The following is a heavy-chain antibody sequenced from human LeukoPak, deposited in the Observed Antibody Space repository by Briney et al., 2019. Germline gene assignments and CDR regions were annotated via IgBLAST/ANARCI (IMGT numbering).Heavy chain of an antibody. J-gene: IGHJ4*02. CDR1: GFTFSAYS. D-gene: IGHD6-13*01. V-gene: IGHV3-21*01. Sequence: GGSLRLSCAASGFTFSAYSMNWVRQAPGKGLEWVSSISSSSSYVYYADSVKGGFTISRDNAKNSLYLQMNSLRAEDTAVYYCARDFAAAGGVDYWGQGTLVTVSS. CDR2: ISSSSSYV. CDR3: ARDFAAAGGVDY.